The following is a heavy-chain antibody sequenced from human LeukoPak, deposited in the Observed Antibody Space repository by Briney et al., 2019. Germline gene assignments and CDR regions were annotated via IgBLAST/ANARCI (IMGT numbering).Heavy chain of an antibody. CDR3: ARDSLPTYYYGSGSYYGYFHH. CDR2: INAGNGNT. D-gene: IGHD3-10*01. J-gene: IGHJ1*01. Sequence: ASATISSTASRYTFTTSAMHWVRQAPPQSLDWIGSINAGNGNTKYSQKFQGRVTITRDTSASTAYMELSSLRSEDTAVYYCARDSLPTYYYGSGSYYGYFHHCGQGPLVTVSS. CDR1: RYTFTTSA. V-gene: IGHV1-3*01.